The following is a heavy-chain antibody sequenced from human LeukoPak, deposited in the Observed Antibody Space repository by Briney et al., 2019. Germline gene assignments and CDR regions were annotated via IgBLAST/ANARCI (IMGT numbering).Heavy chain of an antibody. D-gene: IGHD4-23*01. Sequence: SETLSLTCTVSGYSISSGYLWGWIRPAPGKGLEWIASITRTGGTYYSPSLKSRVTISVDTSRNQFSLRLTSVTAPDAAVYFCARQYDGNLYLLYMDVWGKGTTVTVSS. CDR3: ARQYDGNLYLLYMDV. CDR1: GYSISSGYL. CDR2: ITRTGGT. J-gene: IGHJ6*03. V-gene: IGHV4-38-2*02.